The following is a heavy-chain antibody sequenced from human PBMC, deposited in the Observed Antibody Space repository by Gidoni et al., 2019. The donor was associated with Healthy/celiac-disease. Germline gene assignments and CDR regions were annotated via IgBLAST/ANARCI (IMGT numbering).Heavy chain of an antibody. J-gene: IGHJ4*02. V-gene: IGHV3-33*01. CDR1: GFTFSSYG. Sequence: QVQLVESGGGVVQPGRSLRLSCAASGFTFSSYGMHWVRQAPGKGLEWVAVIWYDGSNKYYADSVKGRFTISRDNSKNTLYLQMNSLRAEDTAVYYCARDLGYCTNGVCSSSGWSPGYWGQGTLVTVSS. CDR3: ARDLGYCTNGVCSSSGWSPGY. D-gene: IGHD2-8*01. CDR2: IWYDGSNK.